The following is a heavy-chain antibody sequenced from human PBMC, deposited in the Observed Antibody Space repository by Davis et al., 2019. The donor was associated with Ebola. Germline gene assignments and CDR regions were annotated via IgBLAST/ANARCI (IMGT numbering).Heavy chain of an antibody. D-gene: IGHD3-9*01. Sequence: GESLKISCAASGFTFSSYCMHWVRQAPGKGLEWMAVISYDGSNKYYADSVKGRFTISRDNSKNTLYLQMNSLRAEDTAVYYCAKGRYYDILTGSPTYYYYGMDVWGQGTTVTVSS. J-gene: IGHJ6*02. CDR2: ISYDGSNK. CDR3: AKGRYYDILTGSPTYYYYGMDV. V-gene: IGHV3-30*18. CDR1: GFTFSSYC.